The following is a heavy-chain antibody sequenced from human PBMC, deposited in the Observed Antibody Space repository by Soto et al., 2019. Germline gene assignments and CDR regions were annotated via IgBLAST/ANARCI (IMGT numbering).Heavy chain of an antibody. D-gene: IGHD3-22*01. CDR2: IVVGSGNT. J-gene: IGHJ6*02. Sequence: SVKVSCKASGFTFTSSAVQWVRQARGQRLEWIGWIVVGSGNTNYAQKFQERVTITRDMSTSTAYMELSSLRSEDTAVYYCAASDSSGYYPTYYYYYDMDVWGQGTTVTVSS. CDR1: GFTFTSSA. V-gene: IGHV1-58*01. CDR3: AASDSSGYYPTYYYYYDMDV.